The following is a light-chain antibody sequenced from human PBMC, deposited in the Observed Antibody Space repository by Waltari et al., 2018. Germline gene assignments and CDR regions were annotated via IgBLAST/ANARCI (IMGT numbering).Light chain of an antibody. J-gene: IGLJ2*01. Sequence: QLVLTQPPSASASLGASVRLTCTLTSGHSSYAIAWHQQRPEKGPRYLMRLSSDGSHTQWDVIPVRFSGSSSGAERYLIISSLQSEDEADYYCQTWDTGVVFGGGTKLTVL. V-gene: IGLV4-69*01. CDR2: LSSDGSH. CDR3: QTWDTGVV. CDR1: SGHSSYA.